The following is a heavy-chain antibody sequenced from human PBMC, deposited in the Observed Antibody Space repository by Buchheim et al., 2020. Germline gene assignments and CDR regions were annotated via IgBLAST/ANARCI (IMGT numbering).Heavy chain of an antibody. CDR1: GFTFSSYG. V-gene: IGHV3-30*18. Sequence: QVQLVEPGGGVVQPGRSLRLSCAASGFTFSSYGMHWVRQAPGKGLEWVAVISYDGSNKYYADSVKGRFTISRDNSKNTLYLQMNSLRAEGTAVYYCAKDVYYYDSSGYYFDYWGQGTL. D-gene: IGHD3-22*01. J-gene: IGHJ4*02. CDR2: ISYDGSNK. CDR3: AKDVYYYDSSGYYFDY.